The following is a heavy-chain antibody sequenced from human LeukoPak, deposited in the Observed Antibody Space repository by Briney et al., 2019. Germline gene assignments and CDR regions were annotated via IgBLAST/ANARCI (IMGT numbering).Heavy chain of an antibody. J-gene: IGHJ4*02. D-gene: IGHD3-10*01. Sequence: PSETLSLTCTVSGGSISSYYWSWIRQPPGKGLEWIGYIYYSGSTNYNPSLKSRVTISLDTSKNQFSLKLSSVTAADTAVYYCATHLLYGSGSYYSYWGQGTLVTASS. V-gene: IGHV4-59*08. CDR2: IYYSGST. CDR1: GGSISSYY. CDR3: ATHLLYGSGSYYSY.